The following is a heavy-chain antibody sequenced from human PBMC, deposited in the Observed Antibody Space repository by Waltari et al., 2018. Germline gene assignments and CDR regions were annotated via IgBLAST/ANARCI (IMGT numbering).Heavy chain of an antibody. CDR3: ASSPRPSIPPPFDF. J-gene: IGHJ4*02. V-gene: IGHV1-69*06. CDR2: IIPMFGTT. Sequence: QVQLVQSGAEVKKPGSSVKVSCRASGGTFSRYPISWVRQAPGQGPEWMGGIIPMFGTTNYAQKFQGRVTITADKSTDTAYLEMSSLRSEDTAMYYCASSPRPSIPPPFDFWGQGIPVTVSS. D-gene: IGHD2-21*01. CDR1: GGTFSRYP.